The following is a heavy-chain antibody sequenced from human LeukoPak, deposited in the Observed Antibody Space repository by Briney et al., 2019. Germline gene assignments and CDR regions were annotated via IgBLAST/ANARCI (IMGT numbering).Heavy chain of an antibody. CDR3: ARVSRVSADSYGWGKDNGADAFDI. V-gene: IGHV1-2*02. J-gene: IGHJ3*02. CDR1: GYTFTGYY. D-gene: IGHD5-18*01. CDR2: INPNSGGT. Sequence: GASVKVSCKASGYTFTGYYMHWVRQAPGQGLEWMGWINPNSGGTNYAQKFQGRVTMTRDTSISTAYMELSRLRSDDTAVYCCARVSRVSADSYGWGKDNGADAFDIWGQGTMVTVSS.